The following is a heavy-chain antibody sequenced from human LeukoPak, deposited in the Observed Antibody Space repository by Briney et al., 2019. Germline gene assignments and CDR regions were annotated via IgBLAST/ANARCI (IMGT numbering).Heavy chain of an antibody. CDR3: ARGLDSSQAIDY. J-gene: IGHJ4*02. V-gene: IGHV3-48*01. D-gene: IGHD6-13*01. CDR2: ISSSSSTI. CDR1: GFTFSSYS. Sequence: GGSVRLSCAASGFTFSSYSMNWVRQAPGKGLEWVSYISSSSSTIYYADSVKGRFTISRDNSKNTLYLQMNSLRAEDTAVYYCARGLDSSQAIDYWGQGTLVTVSS.